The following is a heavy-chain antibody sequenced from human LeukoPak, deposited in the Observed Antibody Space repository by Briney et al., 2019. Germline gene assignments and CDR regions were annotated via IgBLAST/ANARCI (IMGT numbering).Heavy chain of an antibody. V-gene: IGHV3-23*01. Sequence: GGSLRLSCAASGFTFSSYGITWVRQAPGKGLEWVSAISRSGAATYYADSVKGRFTISRDNSKNTVYMQMNSLRADDTAIYYCAKREFSLDPWGQGTLVTVSS. J-gene: IGHJ5*02. CDR2: ISRSGAAT. CDR3: AKREFSLDP. CDR1: GFTFSSYG. D-gene: IGHD3-3*01.